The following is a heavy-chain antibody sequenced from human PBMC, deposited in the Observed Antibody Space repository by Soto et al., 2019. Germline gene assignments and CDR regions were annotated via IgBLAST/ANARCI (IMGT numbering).Heavy chain of an antibody. J-gene: IGHJ6*03. CDR3: ARGAAPDQYYYYYMDV. V-gene: IGHV4-59*01. CDR1: GGSISSYY. Sequence: PSETLSLTCTVSGGSISSYYWSWIRQPPGKGLEWIGYIYYSGSTNYNPSLKSRVTISVDTSKNQFSLKLSSVTAADTAVYYCARGAAPDQYYYYYMDVWGKGTTVTVSS. D-gene: IGHD1-26*01. CDR2: IYYSGST.